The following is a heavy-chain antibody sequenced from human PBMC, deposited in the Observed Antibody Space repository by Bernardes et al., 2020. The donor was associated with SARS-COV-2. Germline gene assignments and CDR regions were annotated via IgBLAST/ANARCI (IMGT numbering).Heavy chain of an antibody. CDR2: IIPIFGTA. CDR1: GGTFSSYA. V-gene: IGHV1-69*13. J-gene: IGHJ5*02. CDR3: ARDRGSTLNWFDP. Sequence: SVKVSCKASGGTFSSYAISWVRQAPGQGLEWMGGIIPIFGTANYAQKFQGRVTITADESTSTAYMELSSLRSEDTAVYYCARDRGSTLNWFDPWGQGTLVTVSS. D-gene: IGHD3-10*01.